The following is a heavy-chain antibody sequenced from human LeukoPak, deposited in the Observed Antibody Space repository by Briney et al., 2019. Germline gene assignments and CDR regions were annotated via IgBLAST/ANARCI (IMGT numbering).Heavy chain of an antibody. CDR1: GFTFSSYA. D-gene: IGHD1-20*01. Sequence: PGGSLRLSCAASGFTFSSYAMSWVRQAPGKGLVWVSRINSDGDTTTYADSVKGRFTISRDNAKNTLHLQMNSLRAEDTAVYYCARVDNWNDGGYWGQGTLVTVSS. CDR3: ARVDNWNDGGY. V-gene: IGHV3-74*01. J-gene: IGHJ4*02. CDR2: INSDGDTT.